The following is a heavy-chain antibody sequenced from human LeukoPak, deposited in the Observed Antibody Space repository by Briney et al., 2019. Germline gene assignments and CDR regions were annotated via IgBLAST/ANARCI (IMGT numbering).Heavy chain of an antibody. Sequence: ASVKVSCKASGYTFTDYYMHWVRQAPGQGLEWMGWINPNSGGTNYAQKFQGRVTMTRATSISTAYMELSRLRSDDTAVYYCARAHRAAADLDYWGQGTLVTVSS. D-gene: IGHD6-13*01. CDR3: ARAHRAAADLDY. CDR1: GYTFTDYY. CDR2: INPNSGGT. J-gene: IGHJ4*02. V-gene: IGHV1-2*02.